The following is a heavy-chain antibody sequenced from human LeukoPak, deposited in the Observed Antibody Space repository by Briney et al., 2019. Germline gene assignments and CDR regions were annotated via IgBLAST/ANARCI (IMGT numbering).Heavy chain of an antibody. V-gene: IGHV3-30*18. CDR2: ISSDGNIK. Sequence: GRSLRLSCAATGFTFNIHWMTWVRQAPGKGLEWVAVISSDGNIKYYADSVKGRFTISRDNSVDTLYLQMNGLSAEDTAIYYCAKAWGYYASGTYYNRIPDPWGQGTLVTVSS. J-gene: IGHJ5*02. CDR1: GFTFNIHW. D-gene: IGHD3-10*01. CDR3: AKAWGYYASGTYYNRIPDP.